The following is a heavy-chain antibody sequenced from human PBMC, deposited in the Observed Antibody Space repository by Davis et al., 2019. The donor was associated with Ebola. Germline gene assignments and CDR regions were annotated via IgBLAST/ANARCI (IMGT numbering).Heavy chain of an antibody. CDR3: ARGGYYDSSGYSHDAFDI. CDR2: ISSTSRTM. V-gene: IGHV3-48*04. D-gene: IGHD3-22*01. J-gene: IGHJ3*02. Sequence: GESLKISCAFSGFSASLYSMNWVRQAPGKGLEWVSYISSTSRTMYYADSVKGRFTISRDNAKNSLYLQMNSLRAEDTAVYHCARGGYYDSSGYSHDAFDIWGQGTMVSVSS. CDR1: GFSASLYS.